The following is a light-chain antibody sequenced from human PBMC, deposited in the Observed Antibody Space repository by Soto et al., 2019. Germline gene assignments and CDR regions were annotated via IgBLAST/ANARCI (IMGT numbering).Light chain of an antibody. CDR3: QQFGRSPPSWT. V-gene: IGKV3-20*01. Sequence: ETVLTQSPGTLSLSPGERATLSCRASQSVSSNYLAWYQQKTGQAPRLLIYGASTRATGSPDRFSVSGSGTVFTLTVSRLEPEDFAVYYCQQFGRSPPSWTFGQGTKLEIK. CDR2: GAS. J-gene: IGKJ1*01. CDR1: QSVSSNY.